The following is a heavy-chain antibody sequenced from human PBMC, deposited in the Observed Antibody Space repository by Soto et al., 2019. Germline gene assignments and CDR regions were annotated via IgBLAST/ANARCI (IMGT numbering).Heavy chain of an antibody. D-gene: IGHD3-22*01. J-gene: IGHJ4*02. CDR1: GGSFSGYY. CDR2: INHSGST. CDR3: ARAYPYRRDSRGSLGY. V-gene: IGHV4-34*01. Sequence: PSETLSLTCAVYGGSFSGYYWSWIRQPPGKGLEWIGEINHSGSTNYNPSLKSRVTISVDTSKNQFSLKLSSVTAADTAVYYCARAYPYRRDSRGSLGYWSQGTLVTVSS.